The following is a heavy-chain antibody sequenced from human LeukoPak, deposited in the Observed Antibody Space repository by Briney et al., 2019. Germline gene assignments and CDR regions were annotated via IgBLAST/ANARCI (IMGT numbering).Heavy chain of an antibody. D-gene: IGHD1-26*01. CDR2: ISSNGGST. Sequence: PGGSLRLSCAASGFTFSSYAMHWVRQAPGKGLEYVSAISSNGGSTYYANSVKGRFTISRDNSKNTLYLQMGSLRAEDMAVYYCARGGYSGSYSGQYYWGQGTLVTVSS. CDR1: GFTFSSYA. V-gene: IGHV3-64*01. CDR3: ARGGYSGSYSGQYY. J-gene: IGHJ4*02.